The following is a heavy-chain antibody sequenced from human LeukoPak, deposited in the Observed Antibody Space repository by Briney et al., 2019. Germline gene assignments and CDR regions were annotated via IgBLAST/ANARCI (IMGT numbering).Heavy chain of an antibody. V-gene: IGHV1-2*02. CDR2: ISPKTGGT. Sequence: ASVKVSCKASAYSFNDYYMYWVRQAPGQGLEWMGWISPKTGGTNYARRFQGRVTMTRDTTASTVYMELSRLRSDDTAVYYRARSTYYYDSSGYYFYYFDYWGQGTLVTVSS. J-gene: IGHJ4*02. CDR3: ARSTYYYDSSGYYFYYFDY. D-gene: IGHD3-22*01. CDR1: AYSFNDYY.